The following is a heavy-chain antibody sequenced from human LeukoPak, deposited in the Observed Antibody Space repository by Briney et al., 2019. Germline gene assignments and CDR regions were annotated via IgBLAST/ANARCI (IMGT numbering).Heavy chain of an antibody. CDR2: INWNGGST. D-gene: IGHD2-15*01. Sequence: PGGSLRLSCAASGFMFDDYALSWVRQAPGKGLEWVSGINWNGGSTGYADSVKGRFTISRDNAKNSLYLQMNSLRVEDTALYYCARVQRKLMWYYFGYWGQGTLVTVSS. V-gene: IGHV3-20*04. CDR3: ARVQRKLMWYYFGY. CDR1: GFMFDDYA. J-gene: IGHJ4*02.